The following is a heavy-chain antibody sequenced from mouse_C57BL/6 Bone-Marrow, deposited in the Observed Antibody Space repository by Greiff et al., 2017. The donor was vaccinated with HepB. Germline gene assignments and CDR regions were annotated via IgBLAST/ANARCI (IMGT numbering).Heavy chain of an antibody. V-gene: IGHV1-81*01. J-gene: IGHJ3*01. CDR2: IYPRSGNT. D-gene: IGHD2-3*01. CDR1: GYTFTSYG. Sequence: VQLQQSGAELARPGASVKLSCKASGYTFTSYGISWVKQRTGQGLEWIGEIYPRSGNTYYNEKFKGKATLTADKSSSTAYMELRSLTSEDSAVYFCAGGGWLLLWFAFWGQGTLVTVSA. CDR3: AGGGWLLLWFAF.